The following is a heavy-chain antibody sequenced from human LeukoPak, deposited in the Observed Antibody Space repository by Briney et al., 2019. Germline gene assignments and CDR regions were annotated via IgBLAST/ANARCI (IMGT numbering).Heavy chain of an antibody. CDR2: IRYDGSNK. V-gene: IGHV3-30*02. CDR3: AKDAGSYDSNGYSFDY. CDR1: GFTFSSYG. J-gene: IGHJ4*02. D-gene: IGHD3-22*01. Sequence: GGSLRLSCAASGFTFSSYGMHWVRQAPGKGLEWVAFIRYDGSNKYYADSVKGRFTISRDNSKNTLYLQMNSLRAEDTAVYYCAKDAGSYDSNGYSFDYWGQGTLVTVSS.